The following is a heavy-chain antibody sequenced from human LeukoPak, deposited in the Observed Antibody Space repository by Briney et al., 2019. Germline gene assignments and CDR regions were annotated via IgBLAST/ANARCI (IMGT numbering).Heavy chain of an antibody. D-gene: IGHD3-9*01. Sequence: GRSLRLSCAASGFTFSSYWMSWVRQAPGKGLEWVANIAQDGSEENYVDSLKGRFTISRDNAKNSLSLEMSSLSAEDTAVYYCASQGPSNPILTGYWDAFDFWGQGTQVTVSS. CDR1: GFTFSSYW. V-gene: IGHV3-7*01. CDR2: IAQDGSEE. CDR3: ASQGPSNPILTGYWDAFDF. J-gene: IGHJ3*01.